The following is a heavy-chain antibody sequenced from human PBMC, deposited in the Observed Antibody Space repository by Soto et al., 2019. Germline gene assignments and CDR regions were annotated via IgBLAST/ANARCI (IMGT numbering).Heavy chain of an antibody. D-gene: IGHD3-10*01. CDR2: ISWNSGSI. CDR1: GFTFDDYA. J-gene: IGHJ4*02. Sequence: GGSLRLSCAASGFTFDDYAMHWVRQAPGKGLEWVSGISWNSGSIGYADSVKGRFTISRDNAKNSLYLQMNSLRAEDTALYYCAIFAPYYGSGSYWRLRLEGTYFDYWGQGTLVTVSS. CDR3: AIFAPYYGSGSYWRLRLEGTYFDY. V-gene: IGHV3-9*01.